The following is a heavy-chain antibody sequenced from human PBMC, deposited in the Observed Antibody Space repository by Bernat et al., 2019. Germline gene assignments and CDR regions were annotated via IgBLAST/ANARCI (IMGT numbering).Heavy chain of an antibody. CDR3: VRHPQGGVAVAVATWY. CDR1: GGSISGSIYY. J-gene: IGHJ4*02. Sequence: QLQLQESGPGLVKPSETLSLTCTVSGGSISGSIYYWAWIRQSPGTGLEWIGRIYYSGSTYYNPSLKTRVTISVDTSKNQFALKLNSVTAADTAVYYCVRHPQGGVAVAVATWYWGQGALVTISS. CDR2: IYYSGST. V-gene: IGHV4-39*01. D-gene: IGHD2-15*01.